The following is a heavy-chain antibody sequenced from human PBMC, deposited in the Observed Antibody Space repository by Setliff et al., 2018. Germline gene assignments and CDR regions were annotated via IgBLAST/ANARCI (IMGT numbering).Heavy chain of an antibody. J-gene: IGHJ3*02. Sequence: PGGSLRLSCAASGFTFSSYALTWVRQAPGKGLERVSSITGSGGGTDYADSVKGRFTISRDNSKNTLYLQMNSLRAEDSALYYCSRDPNGDYVGAFDSWGQGTMVTVSS. CDR2: ITGSGGGT. D-gene: IGHD3-16*01. V-gene: IGHV3-23*01. CDR3: SRDPNGDYVGAFDS. CDR1: GFTFSSYA.